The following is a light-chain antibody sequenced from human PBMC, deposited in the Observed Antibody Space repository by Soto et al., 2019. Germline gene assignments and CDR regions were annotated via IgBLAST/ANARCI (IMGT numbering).Light chain of an antibody. CDR3: QQYNDWPRT. J-gene: IGKJ5*01. Sequence: EIVMTQSPGTLSVSPGERATLSCRASQSVSSNLAWYQQKPGQAPRLLIYGASTRATGIPARFSGRGSGTEFTLTISSLQSEDFAVYYCQQYNDWPRTFGQGTRLDIK. CDR2: GAS. CDR1: QSVSSN. V-gene: IGKV3-15*01.